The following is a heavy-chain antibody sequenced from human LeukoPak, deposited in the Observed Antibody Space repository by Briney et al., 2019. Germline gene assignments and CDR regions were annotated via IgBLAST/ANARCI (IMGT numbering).Heavy chain of an antibody. CDR2: IDPGDSDT. V-gene: IGHV5-51*01. Sequence: GESLKISCMGSGYSFTSYWIGWVRQLHGKGLEWMGIIDPGDSDTRYSPSFQGQVTISADKSISTAYLQWSSLKASDTAMYYCARFREGVVVAAPLDYWGQGTLVTVSS. CDR3: ARFREGVVVAAPLDY. J-gene: IGHJ4*02. CDR1: GYSFTSYW. D-gene: IGHD2-15*01.